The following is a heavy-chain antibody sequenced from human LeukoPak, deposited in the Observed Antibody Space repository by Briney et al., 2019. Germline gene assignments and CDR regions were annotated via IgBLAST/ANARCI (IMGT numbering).Heavy chain of an antibody. D-gene: IGHD3-22*01. CDR2: INHSGST. CDR1: GGSFSGYY. Sequence: SETLSLTCAVYGGSFSGYYWSWIRQPPGKGLEWIGEINHSGSTNYNPSLKSRVTISVDTSKNQFSLKLSSVTAADTAVYYCARSPLYYYDSSTYYAMGYFDYWGQGTLVTVSS. J-gene: IGHJ4*02. V-gene: IGHV4-34*01. CDR3: ARSPLYYYDSSTYYAMGYFDY.